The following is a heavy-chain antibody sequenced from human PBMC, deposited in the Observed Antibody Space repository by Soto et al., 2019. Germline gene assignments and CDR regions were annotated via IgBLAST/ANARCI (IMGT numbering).Heavy chain of an antibody. CDR2: IDLVDSQT. CDR3: ARLNFGVVTSFSWFGR. Sequence: PGESLKIACQGSGFDFTSHWITRVRLMPGKGLDCIGNIDLVDSQTHYSPSFQVQVTLSADKSINTSFLQWATLRASDTAIYYCARLNFGVVTSFSWFGRQGRQTLVT. CDR1: GFDFTSHW. D-gene: IGHD3-3*01. J-gene: IGHJ5*02. V-gene: IGHV5-10-1*04.